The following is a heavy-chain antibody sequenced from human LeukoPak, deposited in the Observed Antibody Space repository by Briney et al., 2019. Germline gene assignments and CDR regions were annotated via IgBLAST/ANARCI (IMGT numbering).Heavy chain of an antibody. V-gene: IGHV4-34*01. Sequence: AETLSLTCAVYGGSFSGYYWSGISQPPGKGLEWIGEINHSGSTNYNPSLKSRVTISVDTSKNQFSLKLSSVTAADTAVYYCARGPLGYNRVFFDYWGQGTLVTVSS. CDR2: INHSGST. CDR1: GGSFSGYY. D-gene: IGHD5-24*01. CDR3: ARGPLGYNRVFFDY. J-gene: IGHJ4*02.